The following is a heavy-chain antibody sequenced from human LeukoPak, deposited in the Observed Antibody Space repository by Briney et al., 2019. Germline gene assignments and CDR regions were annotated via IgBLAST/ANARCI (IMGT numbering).Heavy chain of an antibody. V-gene: IGHV1-46*01. CDR1: GYTFTSYY. CDR2: INPSGGST. J-gene: IGHJ4*02. CDR3: ARAIDGNYYDSSGYYY. Sequence: ASVKVSCKASGYTFTSYYMHWVRQAPGQGLEWMGIINPSGGSTSYAQKFQGRVTMTRDMSTSTVYMELSSLRSEDTAVYYCARAIDGNYYDSSGYYYWGQGTLVTVSS. D-gene: IGHD3-22*01.